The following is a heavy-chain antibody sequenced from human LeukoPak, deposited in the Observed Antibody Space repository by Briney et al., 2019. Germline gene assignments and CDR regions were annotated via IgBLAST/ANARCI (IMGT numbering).Heavy chain of an antibody. V-gene: IGHV3-30*01. CDR2: ISYDGTVR. J-gene: IGHJ4*02. CDR3: ARDSQIRAPDYFDV. Sequence: GGSLRLSCAASGFTSSRYPMHWVRQAPGKGPEWVAVISYDGTVRNYPDVLKGRFTISRDDSKSTLYLEMNSLRVEDTAVYFCARDSQIRAPDYFDVWGQGALVTVSS. CDR1: GFTSSRYP.